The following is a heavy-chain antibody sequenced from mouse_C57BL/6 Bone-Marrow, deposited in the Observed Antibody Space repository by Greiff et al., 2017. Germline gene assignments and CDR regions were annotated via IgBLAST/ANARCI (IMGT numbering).Heavy chain of an antibody. CDR3: NTIDDDGLAWFAY. J-gene: IGHJ3*01. D-gene: IGHD2-4*01. CDR2: IDPENGDT. CDR1: GFNIKDDY. V-gene: IGHV14-4*01. Sequence: EVKLQQSGAELVRPGASVKLSCTASGFNIKDDYMHWVKQRPEQGLEWIGWIDPENGDTEYASKFQGKATITADTSSNTAYLQLSSLTSEDTAVYYCNTIDDDGLAWFAYWGQGNLVTVSA.